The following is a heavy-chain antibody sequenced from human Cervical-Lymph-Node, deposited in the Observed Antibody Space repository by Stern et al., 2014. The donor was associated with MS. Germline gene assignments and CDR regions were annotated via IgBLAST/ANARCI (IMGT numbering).Heavy chain of an antibody. D-gene: IGHD6-13*01. Sequence: EVQLVESGGALVQPGESLQLSCAASGFIFSGSVIHWVRQASGKGLEWVGRIRSQANNYATTYAESVKGRFTISRDDSKNTAYLQMNSLKVDDTAVYYCASPRGIGAAGTPNFYYGLDVWGQGTTVTVSS. CDR3: ASPRGIGAAGTPNFYYGLDV. CDR2: IRSQANNYAT. V-gene: IGHV3-73*01. CDR1: GFIFSGSV. J-gene: IGHJ6*02.